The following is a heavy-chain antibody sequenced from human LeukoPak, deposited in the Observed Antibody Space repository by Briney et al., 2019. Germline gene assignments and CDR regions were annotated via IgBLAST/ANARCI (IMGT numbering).Heavy chain of an antibody. CDR1: GGTFNSYA. CDR3: ARGDYPRSYYYYYMDV. D-gene: IGHD4-11*01. CDR2: IIPIFGTA. Sequence: ASVKVSCKASGGTFNSYAISWVRQAPGQGLEWMGGIIPIFGTANYAQKFQGRVTITTDESTSTAYMELSSLRSEDTAVYYCARGDYPRSYYYYYMDVWGKGTTVTVSS. J-gene: IGHJ6*03. V-gene: IGHV1-69*05.